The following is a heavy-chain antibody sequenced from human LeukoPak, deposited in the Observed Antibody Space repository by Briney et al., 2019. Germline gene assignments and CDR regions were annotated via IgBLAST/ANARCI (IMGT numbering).Heavy chain of an antibody. CDR3: ARASGQEGRDWFDP. Sequence: ASVKVSCKASGYAFINHDINWVRQAPGQGLEWMGWMNSNSGNTGYAQQFQGRVTMTRDTSISTAYMELRSLRSDDTAVYYCARASGQEGRDWFDPWGQGTLVTVS. CDR1: GYAFINHD. CDR2: MNSNSGNT. J-gene: IGHJ5*02. D-gene: IGHD3-10*01. V-gene: IGHV1-8*01.